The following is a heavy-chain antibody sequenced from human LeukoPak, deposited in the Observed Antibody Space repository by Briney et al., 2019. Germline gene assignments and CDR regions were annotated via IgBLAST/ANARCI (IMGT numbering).Heavy chain of an antibody. CDR1: GGSISSGGYY. CDR3: ARDVRPLIHAFDI. J-gene: IGHJ3*02. CDR2: IYYSGST. V-gene: IGHV4-61*08. Sequence: SETLSLTCTVSGGSISSGGYYWSWIRQHPGKGLEWIGYIYYSGSTNYNPSLKSRVTISVDTSKNQFSLKLSSVTAADTAVYYCARDVRPLIHAFDIWGQGTVVTVSS.